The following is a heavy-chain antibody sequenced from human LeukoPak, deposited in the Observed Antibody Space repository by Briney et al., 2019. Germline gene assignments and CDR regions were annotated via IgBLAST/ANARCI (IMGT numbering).Heavy chain of an antibody. Sequence: SGGSLRLSCVASGFTFSTYAMHWVRPAPGKGLEWVAVISYDGSNEYYADSVKGRFTISRDNSKNTLYLQMNSLRGEDTAVYYCAKDGDTMSGTYYYDMDVWGKGTTVTIS. V-gene: IGHV3-30*04. D-gene: IGHD1-26*01. J-gene: IGHJ6*03. CDR1: GFTFSTYA. CDR3: AKDGDTMSGTYYYDMDV. CDR2: ISYDGSNE.